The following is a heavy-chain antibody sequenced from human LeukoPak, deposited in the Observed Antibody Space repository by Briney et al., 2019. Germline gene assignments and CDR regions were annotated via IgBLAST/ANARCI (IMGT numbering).Heavy chain of an antibody. Sequence: SETLSLTCAVYGGSFSGYYWSWIRQPPGKGLEWIGEINHSGSTNYNPSLKSRVTTSVDTSKNQFSLKLSSVTAADTAVYYCARGVVFDPWGQGTLVTVSS. V-gene: IGHV4-34*01. CDR2: INHSGST. CDR1: GGSFSGYY. CDR3: ARGVVFDP. J-gene: IGHJ5*02. D-gene: IGHD2-15*01.